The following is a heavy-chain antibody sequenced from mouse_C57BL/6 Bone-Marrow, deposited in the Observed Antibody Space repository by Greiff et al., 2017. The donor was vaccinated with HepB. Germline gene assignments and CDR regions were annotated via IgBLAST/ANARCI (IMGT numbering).Heavy chain of an antibody. D-gene: IGHD1-1*01. V-gene: IGHV1-19*01. J-gene: IGHJ2*01. CDR3: SRRAVPYFDY. Sequence: VQLQQSGPVLVKPGASVKMSCKASGYTFTDYYMNWVKQSHGKSLEWIGVINPYYGGTSYNQKFKGKATLTVDESSSTAYMELNSLTSEDSAVYFYSRRAVPYFDYWGQGTTLTVSS. CDR1: GYTFTDYY. CDR2: INPYYGGT.